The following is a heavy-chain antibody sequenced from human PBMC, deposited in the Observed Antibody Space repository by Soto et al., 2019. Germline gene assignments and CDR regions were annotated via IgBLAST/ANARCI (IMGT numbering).Heavy chain of an antibody. Sequence: ASVKVSCKASGYTFFTYDISWVRQAPGQGLEWMGWISTYSGDTKYAQKFQGRVTMTTDTSTTTAYLELRSLRSDDTAVYYSARETINSVAGTASFDYWGQGTLVTVSS. J-gene: IGHJ4*02. D-gene: IGHD6-19*01. V-gene: IGHV1-18*01. CDR1: GYTFFTYD. CDR3: ARETINSVAGTASFDY. CDR2: ISTYSGDT.